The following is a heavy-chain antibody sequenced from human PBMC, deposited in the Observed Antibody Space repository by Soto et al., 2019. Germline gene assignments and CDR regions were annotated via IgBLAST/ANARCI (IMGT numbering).Heavy chain of an antibody. V-gene: IGHV1-69*13. CDR1: GGTFSSYA. Sequence: ASVKVSCKASGGTFSSYAISWVRQAPGQGLEWMGGIIPIFGTANYAQKFQGRVTITADESTSTAYMELSSLRSEDTAVYYCARGYSGSYRGYFDYWGQGTLVTVSS. D-gene: IGHD1-26*01. J-gene: IGHJ4*02. CDR2: IIPIFGTA. CDR3: ARGYSGSYRGYFDY.